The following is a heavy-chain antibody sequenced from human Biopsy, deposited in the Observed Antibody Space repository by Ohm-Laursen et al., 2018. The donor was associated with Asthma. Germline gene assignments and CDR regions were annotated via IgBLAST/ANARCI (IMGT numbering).Heavy chain of an antibody. CDR2: IYHRGNT. CDR1: GYSIGNGGYY. Sequence: SDTLSLTCSVSGYSIGNGGYYWTWVRQRPGKGLEWIGNIYHRGNTKYNPSLKSRLSFSVDTSKNQFSLKLSSVTAADTAIYFCARDYYDFWNRSVYTYFGMDVWGRGTTVVVSS. J-gene: IGHJ6*02. D-gene: IGHD3-3*01. V-gene: IGHV4-31*03. CDR3: ARDYYDFWNRSVYTYFGMDV.